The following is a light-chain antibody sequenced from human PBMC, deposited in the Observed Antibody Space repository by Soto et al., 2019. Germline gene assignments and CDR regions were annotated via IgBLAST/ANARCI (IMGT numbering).Light chain of an antibody. Sequence: IQMTQSPSTLSVSVGDRVTITCRASQDIDISLAWFQQRPGKAPKLLIYKASTLKSGVPSRFSGSGSGTEFTLTISSLQPDDFATYYCQHYNSYSEAFGQGTKVDIK. CDR2: KAS. CDR3: QHYNSYSEA. CDR1: QDIDIS. V-gene: IGKV1-5*03. J-gene: IGKJ1*01.